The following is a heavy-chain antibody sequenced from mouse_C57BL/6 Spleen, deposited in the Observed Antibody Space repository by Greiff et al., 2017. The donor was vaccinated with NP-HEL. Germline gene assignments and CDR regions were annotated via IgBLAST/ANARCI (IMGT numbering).Heavy chain of an antibody. CDR3: AREAITYFDY. CDR2: ISDGGSYT. D-gene: IGHD2-4*01. J-gene: IGHJ2*01. CDR1: GFTFSSYA. V-gene: IGHV5-4*01. Sequence: EVKLVESGGGLVKPGGSLKLSCAASGFTFSSYAMSWVRQTPEKRLEWVATISDGGSYTYYPDNVKGRFTISRDNAKNNLYLQMSHLKSEDTAMYYCAREAITYFDYWGQGTTLTVSS.